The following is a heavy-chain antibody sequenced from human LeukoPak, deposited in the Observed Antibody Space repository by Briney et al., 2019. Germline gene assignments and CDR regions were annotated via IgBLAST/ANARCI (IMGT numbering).Heavy chain of an antibody. CDR2: IKQDGSEK. D-gene: IGHD6-19*01. J-gene: IGHJ4*02. Sequence: PGGSLRLSCAASGFTFSSYWMSWVRQAPGKGLERVANIKQDGSEKYYVDSVTGRFTISRDNAKNSLYLQMSSLRAEDTALYYCASHSDWKLDYWGQGTLVTVSS. CDR1: GFTFSSYW. V-gene: IGHV3-7*01. CDR3: ASHSDWKLDY.